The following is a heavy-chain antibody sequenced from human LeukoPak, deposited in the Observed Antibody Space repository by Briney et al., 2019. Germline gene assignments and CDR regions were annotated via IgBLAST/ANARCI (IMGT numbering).Heavy chain of an antibody. CDR2: IKRKSDGGTT. CDR3: ARNPSGYSYPDYFDY. V-gene: IGHV3-15*01. CDR1: GFTFGNAW. J-gene: IGHJ4*02. D-gene: IGHD5-18*01. Sequence: PGGSLRLSXAASGFTFGNAWMSWVRQAPGKGLEWVGRIKRKSDGGTTDYAAPVKGRFTISRDDSKNTLYLQMNSLKTEDTAVYYCARNPSGYSYPDYFDYWGQGTLVTVSS.